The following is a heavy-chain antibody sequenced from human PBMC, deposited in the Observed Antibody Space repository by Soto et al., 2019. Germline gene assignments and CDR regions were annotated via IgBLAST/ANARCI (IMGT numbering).Heavy chain of an antibody. V-gene: IGHV3-23*01. J-gene: IGHJ4*02. CDR3: AKDSGSYREFDY. D-gene: IGHD1-26*01. CDR1: GFTFSSYA. Sequence: VPLLESGGGLVQPGGSLRLSCAASGFTFSSYAMSWVRQAPGKGLEWVSAISGSGGSTYYADSVKGRFTISRDNSKNTLYLQMNSLRAEDTAVYYCAKDSGSYREFDYWGQGTLVTVSS. CDR2: ISGSGGST.